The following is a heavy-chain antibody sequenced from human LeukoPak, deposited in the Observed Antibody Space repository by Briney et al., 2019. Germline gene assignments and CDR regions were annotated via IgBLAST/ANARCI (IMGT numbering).Heavy chain of an antibody. J-gene: IGHJ4*02. CDR1: GYIFTSYY. Sequence: ASVKVSCKASGYIFTSYYLHWVRQAPGQGLEWMGIINPSGGSTTYAQKFQGRVTMTRDTSTSTVYMELSSLRSEDTAVYYCARGRQLLSPLDYWGQGTLVTVSS. D-gene: IGHD2-2*01. V-gene: IGHV1-46*01. CDR3: ARGRQLLSPLDY. CDR2: INPSGGST.